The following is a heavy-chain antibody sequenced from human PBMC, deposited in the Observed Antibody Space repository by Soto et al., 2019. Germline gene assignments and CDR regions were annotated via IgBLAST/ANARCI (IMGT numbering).Heavy chain of an antibody. CDR3: ARGYYGSGSYYNVDWFDP. V-gene: IGHV4-61*01. J-gene: IGHJ5*02. CDR2: IYYRGST. D-gene: IGHD3-10*01. Sequence: QVQLQESGPGLVKPSETLSLTRTVSGGSVSSGSYYWSWIRQPPGKGLEWIGYIYYRGSTNYNPSLKSRVTISVDTSKNQFSLKMSSVTAADTAVYYCARGYYGSGSYYNVDWFDPWGQGTLVTVSP. CDR1: GGSVSSGSYY.